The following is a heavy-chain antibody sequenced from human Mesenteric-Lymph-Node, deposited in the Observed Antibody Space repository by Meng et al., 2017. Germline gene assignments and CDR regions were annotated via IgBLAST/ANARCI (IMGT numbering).Heavy chain of an antibody. CDR3: ARDYYDSSGYYY. V-gene: IGHV3-38-3*01. D-gene: IGHD3-22*01. CDR2: ISGVST. J-gene: IGHJ4*02. CDR1: GFTVSSNE. Sequence: SCAASGFTVSSNEMSWVRQAPGKGLEWVLSISGVSTYYADSRKGRFTISRDNSKNTLHLQMNSLRAEDTALYYCARDYYDSSGYYYWGQGTLVTVSS.